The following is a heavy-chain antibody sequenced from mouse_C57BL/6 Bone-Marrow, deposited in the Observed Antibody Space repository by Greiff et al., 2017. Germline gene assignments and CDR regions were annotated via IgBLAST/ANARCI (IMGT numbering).Heavy chain of an antibody. D-gene: IGHD1-1*01. V-gene: IGHV1-64*01. J-gene: IGHJ2*01. CDR3: ARENYYGRGMNYFDY. CDR2: IHPNSGST. CDR1: GYTFTSYW. Sequence: QVQLQQPGAELVKPGASVKLSCKASGYTFTSYWMHWVKQRPGQGLEWIGMIHPNSGSTNYNEKFKSKATLTVDKSSSTAYMQLSSLTSEDSAVYYCARENYYGRGMNYFDYWGQGTTLTVSS.